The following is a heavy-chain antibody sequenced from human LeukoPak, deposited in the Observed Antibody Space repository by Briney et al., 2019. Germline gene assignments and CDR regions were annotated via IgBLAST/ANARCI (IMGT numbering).Heavy chain of an antibody. Sequence: ASVKVSCKASGYTFTGYYMHWVRQAPGQGLEWMGWINPNSGGTNYAQKFQGRVTMTRDTSISTAYMELSRLRSDDPAVYYCARLRNYYDSSGPFGYWGQGTLVTVSS. D-gene: IGHD3-22*01. CDR1: GYTFTGYY. J-gene: IGHJ4*02. V-gene: IGHV1-2*02. CDR3: ARLRNYYDSSGPFGY. CDR2: INPNSGGT.